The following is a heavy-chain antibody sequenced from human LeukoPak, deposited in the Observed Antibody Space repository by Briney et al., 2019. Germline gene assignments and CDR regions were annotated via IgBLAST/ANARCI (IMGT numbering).Heavy chain of an antibody. D-gene: IGHD6-13*01. Sequence: PSETLSLTCAVYGGSFSGYYWSWIRQPPGKGLEWIGEINHSGSTNYNPSLKSRVTISVDTSKNQFSLKLSSVTAADTAVYYCARETFRIAAAGKRSYYFDYWGQGTLVTVSS. CDR3: ARETFRIAAAGKRSYYFDY. J-gene: IGHJ4*02. CDR1: GGSFSGYY. CDR2: INHSGST. V-gene: IGHV4-34*01.